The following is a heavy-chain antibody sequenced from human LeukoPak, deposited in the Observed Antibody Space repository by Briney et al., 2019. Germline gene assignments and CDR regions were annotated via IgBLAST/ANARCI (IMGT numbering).Heavy chain of an antibody. V-gene: IGHV3-53*04. CDR3: ARAGCSGGVCLYYFDY. J-gene: IGHJ4*02. D-gene: IGHD2-8*02. CDR1: GFTVSSNY. Sequence: GGSLRLSCAASGFTVSSNYMTWVRQAPGKGLEWVSVLYSGGTTYYADSVKSRFTISRHNSKNALYLQMNSLRAEDMAVYYCARAGCSGGVCLYYFDYWGQGTLVTVAS. CDR2: LYSGGTT.